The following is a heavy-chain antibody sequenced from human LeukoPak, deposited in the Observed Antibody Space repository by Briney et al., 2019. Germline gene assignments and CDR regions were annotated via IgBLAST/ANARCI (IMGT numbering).Heavy chain of an antibody. J-gene: IGHJ5*02. CDR3: ARHTVSPYNWFDP. D-gene: IGHD4-17*01. CDR1: GGSISSYY. V-gene: IGHV4-59*08. Sequence: PSETLSLTCTVSGGSISSYYWSWIRQPPGKGLEWIGYIYYSGSTNYNPSLKSRVTISVDTSKNQFSLKLSSVTAADTAVYYCARHTVSPYNWFDPWGQGTLVTVSS. CDR2: IYYSGST.